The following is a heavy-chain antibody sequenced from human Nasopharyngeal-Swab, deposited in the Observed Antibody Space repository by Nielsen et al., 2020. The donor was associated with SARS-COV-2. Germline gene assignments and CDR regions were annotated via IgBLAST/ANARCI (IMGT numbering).Heavy chain of an antibody. CDR1: GFTFSSYG. Sequence: LKLSCAASGFTFSSYGMHWVRQAPGKGLEWVAVISYDGSNKYYADSVKGRFTISRDNSKNTLYLQMNSLRAEDTAVYYCANLIFGDAFDIWGQGTMVTVSS. D-gene: IGHD3-3*01. J-gene: IGHJ3*02. CDR3: ANLIFGDAFDI. V-gene: IGHV3-30*18. CDR2: ISYDGSNK.